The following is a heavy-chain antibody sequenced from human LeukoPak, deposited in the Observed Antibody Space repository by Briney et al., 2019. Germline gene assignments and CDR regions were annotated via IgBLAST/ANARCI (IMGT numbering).Heavy chain of an antibody. Sequence: SETLSLTCTVSGGSINSYYWSWIRQPPGRGLEWIGSIHYSGSTSYNPSLRSRVTISVDKSKNQFFLKLSSVTATDTAVYYCARGKITMVRGAFDIWGQGTMVTVSS. CDR1: GGSINSYY. V-gene: IGHV4-59*01. D-gene: IGHD3-10*01. J-gene: IGHJ3*02. CDR3: ARGKITMVRGAFDI. CDR2: IHYSGST.